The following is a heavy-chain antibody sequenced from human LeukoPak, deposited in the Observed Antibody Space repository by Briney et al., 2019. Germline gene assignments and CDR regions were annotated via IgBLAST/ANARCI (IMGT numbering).Heavy chain of an antibody. Sequence: GGSLRLSCAASGFTFSSYSMNWVRQAPGKGLEWVSAISGSGDITYYADSVKGRFTISRDNSKNTLYLQMNSLRAEDTAVYYCAKDPIYDFWSGPEGWYFDLWGRGTLVTVSS. D-gene: IGHD3-3*01. CDR3: AKDPIYDFWSGPEGWYFDL. J-gene: IGHJ2*01. CDR2: ISGSGDIT. CDR1: GFTFSSYS. V-gene: IGHV3-23*01.